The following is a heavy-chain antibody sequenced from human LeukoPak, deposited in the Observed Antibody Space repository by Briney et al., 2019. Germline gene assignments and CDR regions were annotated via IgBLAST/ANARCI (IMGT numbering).Heavy chain of an antibody. CDR3: ARASARSPYYYYYYMDV. D-gene: IGHD6-6*01. CDR1: GYTFTSYD. V-gene: IGHV1-8*03. J-gene: IGHJ6*03. CDR2: MNPNSGNT. Sequence: ASVKVSCKASGYTFTSYDINWVRQATGQGLEWMGWMNPNSGNTGYAQKFQGRVTITRNTSISTAYMEPSSLRSEDTAVYYCARASARSPYYYYYYMDVWGKGTTVTVSS.